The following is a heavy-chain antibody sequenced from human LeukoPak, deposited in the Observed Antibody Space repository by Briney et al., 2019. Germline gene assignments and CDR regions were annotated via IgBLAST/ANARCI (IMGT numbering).Heavy chain of an antibody. Sequence: GGSLRLSCAASGFTFSRSWMTWVRQAPGKGLEWVSYISSSGSTIYYADSVKGRFTISRDNAKNSLYLQMNSLRAEDTAVYYCAELGITMIGGVWGKGTTVTISS. J-gene: IGHJ6*04. D-gene: IGHD3-10*02. CDR3: AELGITMIGGV. CDR2: ISSSGSTI. CDR1: GFTFSRSW. V-gene: IGHV3-48*03.